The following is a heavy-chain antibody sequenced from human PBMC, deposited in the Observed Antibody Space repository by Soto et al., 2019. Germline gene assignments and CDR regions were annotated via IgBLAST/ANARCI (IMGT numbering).Heavy chain of an antibody. CDR3: ARVNRQQLVLTNYYYYYGMDV. V-gene: IGHV4-34*01. J-gene: IGHJ6*02. D-gene: IGHD6-13*01. CDR1: GGCFSVYY. CDR2: INHSGST. Sequence: PSGTLSLTCAVYGGCFSVYYWSWIRQHQGKGLEWIGEINHSGSTNYNPSLKSRVTISVDTSKNQFSLKLSSVTAADTAVYYCARVNRQQLVLTNYYYYYGMDVWGQGTTVTVSS.